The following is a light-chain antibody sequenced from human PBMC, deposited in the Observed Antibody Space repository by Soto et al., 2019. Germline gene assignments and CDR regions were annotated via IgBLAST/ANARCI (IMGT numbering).Light chain of an antibody. CDR2: EAT. J-gene: IGLJ2*01. CDR3: CSYAGSSTFLV. Sequence: QSVLTQPASVSGSPGQSITISCTGTSSNVGSYNLVSWYQHHPGKAPKLIIYEATKRPSGISDRFSGSKSGNTASLTISGLQAADGADYYCCSYAGSSTFLVLGGGTKLTVL. CDR1: SSNVGSYNL. V-gene: IGLV2-23*01.